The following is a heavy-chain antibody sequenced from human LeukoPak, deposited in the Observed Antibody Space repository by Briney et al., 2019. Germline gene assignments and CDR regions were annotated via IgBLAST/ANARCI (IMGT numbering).Heavy chain of an antibody. CDR1: GGSFSGYY. V-gene: IGHV4-59*08. CDR3: ARHGDSYMVNYSNYVGCMDV. CDR2: IYYSGST. J-gene: IGHJ6*02. D-gene: IGHD4-4*01. Sequence: SETLSLTCAVYGGSFSGYYWSWIRQPPGKGLEWIGYIYYSGSTNYNPSLKSRVTISVDTSKNQFSLKLSSVTAADTAVYYCARHGDSYMVNYSNYVGCMDVWGQGTTVTVSS.